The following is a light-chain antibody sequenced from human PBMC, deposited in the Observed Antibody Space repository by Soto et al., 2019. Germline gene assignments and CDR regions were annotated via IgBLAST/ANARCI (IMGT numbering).Light chain of an antibody. CDR3: QQRSNWVS. CDR2: DAS. Sequence: EMVLPQSPATLYLSPGERATLSCRASQSVSSSLAWYQQKPGQAPRLLVYDASKRATGIPARFSGSVSGTDFTLTISSLEPEDCAVYYCQQRSNWVSFGQGTKVEIK. V-gene: IGKV3-11*01. J-gene: IGKJ1*01. CDR1: QSVSSS.